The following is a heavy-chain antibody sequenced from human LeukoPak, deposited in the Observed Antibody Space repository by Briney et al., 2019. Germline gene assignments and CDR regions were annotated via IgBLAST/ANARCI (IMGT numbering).Heavy chain of an antibody. CDR3: TRGGAGYPFDY. J-gene: IGHJ4*02. CDR2: IYSDGYT. CDR1: GLIVSSNY. V-gene: IGHV3-53*01. Sequence: GGSLRLSCAVSGLIVSSNYMSWVRQAPGKGLEWVSTIYSDGYTYYAGSVKGRFTISRDNSKKALYLQMNSLRAEDTAVYYCTRGGAGYPFDYWGQGTLVTVSS. D-gene: IGHD1-26*01.